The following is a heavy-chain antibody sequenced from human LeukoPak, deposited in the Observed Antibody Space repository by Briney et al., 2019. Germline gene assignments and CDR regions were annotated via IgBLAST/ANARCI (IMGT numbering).Heavy chain of an antibody. J-gene: IGHJ3*02. CDR3: ARGGDGYTHDAFDI. CDR2: INHSGST. V-gene: IGHV4-34*01. CDR1: GGSLRGYY. D-gene: IGHD5-24*01. Sequence: SETLSLTCAVYGGSLRGYYWGWVRPPPGKGVGWVGEINHSGSTNYNPSLKSRVTISVDTSKNQFSLKLSSVTAADTAVYYCARGGDGYTHDAFDIWGQGTMGTVSS.